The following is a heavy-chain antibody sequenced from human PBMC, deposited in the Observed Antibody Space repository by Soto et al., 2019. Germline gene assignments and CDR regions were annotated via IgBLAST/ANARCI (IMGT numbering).Heavy chain of an antibody. Sequence: QVQLVESGGGLVKPGGSLRLSCAASGFTFSDSYMSWIRQAPGKGLEWISYITFSGNTVYYADSLKGRFTISRDNAKKSLSLQMNRLRAEDTAVYYCARVSWREKYGMDVWGQGTTVTVSS. V-gene: IGHV3-11*01. J-gene: IGHJ6*02. CDR3: ARVSWREKYGMDV. CDR1: GFTFSDSY. CDR2: ITFSGNTV.